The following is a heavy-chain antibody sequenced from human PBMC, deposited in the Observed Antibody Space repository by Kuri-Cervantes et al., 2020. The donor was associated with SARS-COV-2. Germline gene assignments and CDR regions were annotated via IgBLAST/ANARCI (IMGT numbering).Heavy chain of an antibody. Sequence: SVKVSCKASGGTFSSYAISWVRQAPEQGLEWMGGIIPIFGTANYAQKFQGRVTITADKSTSTAYMELSSLRAEDTAVYYGARATVLEWLLGPNFDYWGQGTLVTVSS. CDR2: IIPIFGTA. CDR1: GGTFSSYA. D-gene: IGHD3-3*01. J-gene: IGHJ4*02. CDR3: ARATVLEWLLGPNFDY. V-gene: IGHV1-69*06.